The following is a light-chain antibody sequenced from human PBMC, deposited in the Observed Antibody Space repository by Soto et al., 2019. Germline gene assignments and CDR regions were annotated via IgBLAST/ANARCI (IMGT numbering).Light chain of an antibody. J-gene: IGLJ3*02. CDR2: RDN. V-gene: IGLV1-47*01. Sequence: QPVLTQPPSVSGAPGQRVIISCTGTSSNIGTGYDVNWYQQLPGTAPKVLIYRDNQRPSGVPDRFFGSKSGTSASLAISGLRSEDEADYYCAAWDDSLSGPVFGGGTKLTVL. CDR1: SSNIGTGYD. CDR3: AAWDDSLSGPV.